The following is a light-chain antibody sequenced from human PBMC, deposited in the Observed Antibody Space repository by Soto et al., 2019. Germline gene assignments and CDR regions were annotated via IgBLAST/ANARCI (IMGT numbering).Light chain of an antibody. J-gene: IGKJ1*01. V-gene: IGKV1-39*01. CDR2: AAS. CDR3: QQNYNIPRT. Sequence: DIQMTQSPSSLSASVGDRVTITCRASQSISFYLNWYQQKPGKAPKLLIYAASTLQSGVPPRFSGSGSGAAFTLTINSLQPEDFATYFCQQNYNIPRTFGQGTKVEIK. CDR1: QSISFY.